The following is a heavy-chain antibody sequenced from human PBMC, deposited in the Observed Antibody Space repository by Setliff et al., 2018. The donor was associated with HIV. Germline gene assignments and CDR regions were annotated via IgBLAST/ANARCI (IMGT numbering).Heavy chain of an antibody. V-gene: IGHV1-2*06. CDR2: ISPDNGAA. CDR3: ARGGSWYLVLDAFDI. D-gene: IGHD6-13*01. J-gene: IGHJ3*02. Sequence: ASVKVSCKAIGYMILGYKMNWVRQAPGQGLEWIGRISPDNGAAEYAPQFQGRVTMTRDTSISTAYMELSRLRSDDTAVYYCARGGSWYLVLDAFDIWGQGTMVTVSS. CDR1: GYMILGYK.